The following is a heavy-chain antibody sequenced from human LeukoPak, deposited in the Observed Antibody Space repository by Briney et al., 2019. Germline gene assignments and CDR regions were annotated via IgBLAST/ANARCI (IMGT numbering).Heavy chain of an antibody. CDR2: ISSSSSYR. CDR3: AREAYYDFWSGYRDPYYYGMDV. J-gene: IGHJ6*02. Sequence: GGSLRLSCAASGFTFSSYNMNWVRQAPGKGLEWVSSISSSSSYRYYADSVKGRFTISRDNAKNSLYLQMNSLRGEDTAVYYCAREAYYDFWSGYRDPYYYGMDVWGQGTTVTVSS. D-gene: IGHD3-3*01. CDR1: GFTFSSYN. V-gene: IGHV3-21*01.